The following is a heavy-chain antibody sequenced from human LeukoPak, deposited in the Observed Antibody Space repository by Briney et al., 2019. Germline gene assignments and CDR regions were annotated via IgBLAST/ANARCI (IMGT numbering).Heavy chain of an antibody. V-gene: IGHV4-59*01. CDR2: IYYSGST. D-gene: IGHD4-11*01. CDR3: ARGDITLGTLTTSGNAFDI. CDR1: GGSISSYY. J-gene: IGHJ3*02. Sequence: SETLSLTCTVSGGSISSYYWSWIRQPPGKGLEWIGYIYYSGSTNYNPSLKSRVTISVDTSKNQFSLKLSSVTAADTAVYYCARGDITLGTLTTSGNAFDIWGQGTMVTVSS.